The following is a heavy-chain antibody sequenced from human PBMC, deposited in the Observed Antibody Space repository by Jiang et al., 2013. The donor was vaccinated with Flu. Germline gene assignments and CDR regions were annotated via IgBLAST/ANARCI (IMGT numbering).Heavy chain of an antibody. CDR3: ARRVTAAAWDNYYDS. V-gene: IGHV4-39*01. Sequence: PGLVKPSETLSLTCTVSGGSITNSRNYWGWIRQPPGKGLEWIGSIHYIGSTSNNPSLKSRVTMSVDTSRNQFSLNLNSVTAADTAVYYCARRVTAAAWDNYYDSWSQGSLATVSS. J-gene: IGHJ4*02. CDR1: GGSITNSRNY. D-gene: IGHD2-21*02. CDR2: IHYIGST.